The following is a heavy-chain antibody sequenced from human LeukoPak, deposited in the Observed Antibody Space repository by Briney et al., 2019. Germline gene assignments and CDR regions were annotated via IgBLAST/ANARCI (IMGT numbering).Heavy chain of an antibody. J-gene: IGHJ5*02. CDR1: GYSMSSGYQ. D-gene: IGHD2-2*01. CDR2: IYHSGSA. CDR3: ARDPRSLTPDCTSTSCYENYFDP. Sequence: SETLSLTCGVSGYSMSSGYQWAWIRQSPGKGLEWLGSIYHSGSAHYNPSLKSRVTISVETSKNQFSLNMYSVTAADTAVYYCARDPRSLTPDCTSTSCYENYFDPWGQATLVTVSS. V-gene: IGHV4-38-2*02.